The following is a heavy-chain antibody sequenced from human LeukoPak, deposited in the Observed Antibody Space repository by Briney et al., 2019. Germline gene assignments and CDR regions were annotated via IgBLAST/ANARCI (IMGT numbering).Heavy chain of an antibody. V-gene: IGHV1-46*01. CDR2: TNPSGGST. D-gene: IGHD6-19*01. CDR3: ARGAGKGNWFDP. Sequence: ASVKVSCKASGYTFTIYYMHWVRQAPGQGLEWMGITNPSGGSTSYAQKFQGRVTMTRDTSTSTVYMELSSLRSEDTAVYYCARGAGKGNWFDPWGQGTLVTVSS. J-gene: IGHJ5*02. CDR1: GYTFTIYY.